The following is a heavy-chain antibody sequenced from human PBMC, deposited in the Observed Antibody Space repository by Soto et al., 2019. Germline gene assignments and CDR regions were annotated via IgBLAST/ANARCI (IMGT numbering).Heavy chain of an antibody. CDR2: IYYRGST. Sequence: QVQLQESGPGLVKPSQTLSLTCTVSGGSIRSGGYYWSWIRQHPGKGLEWIGYIYYRGSTYYHPSRKSRVTISVDTSKNQFSRKLSSVTAADTAVYYCAREDYHADENWFDPWGQGTLVTVSS. CDR3: AREDYHADENWFDP. J-gene: IGHJ5*02. D-gene: IGHD4-17*01. CDR1: GGSIRSGGYY. V-gene: IGHV4-31*03.